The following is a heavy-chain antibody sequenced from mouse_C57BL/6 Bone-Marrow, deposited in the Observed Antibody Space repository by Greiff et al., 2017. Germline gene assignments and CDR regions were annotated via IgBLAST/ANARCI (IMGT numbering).Heavy chain of an antibody. CDR2: INPSSGYT. CDR3: ARLGYGYETWFAY. J-gene: IGHJ3*01. CDR1: GYTFTSYW. V-gene: IGHV1-7*01. D-gene: IGHD2-2*01. Sequence: QVQLKESGAELAKPGASVKLSCKASGYTFTSYWMHWVKQRPGQGLEWIGYINPSSGYTKYNQKFKDKATLTADKSSSTAYMRLSSLTYEDSAVYYCARLGYGYETWFAYWGQGTLVTVSA.